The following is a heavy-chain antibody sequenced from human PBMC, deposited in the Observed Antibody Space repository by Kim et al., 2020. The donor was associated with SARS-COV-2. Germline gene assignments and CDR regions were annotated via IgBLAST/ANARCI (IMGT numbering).Heavy chain of an antibody. CDR1: GGSISSGGYY. CDR3: ARNYGSGPMDV. J-gene: IGHJ6*02. D-gene: IGHD3-10*01. V-gene: IGHV4-31*03. CDR2: IYYSGST. Sequence: SETLSLTCTVSGGSISSGGYYWSWIRQHPGKGLEWIGYIYYSGSTYYNPSLKSRVTISVGTSKNQFSLKLSSVTAADTAVYYCARNYGSGPMDVWGQGTTVTVSS.